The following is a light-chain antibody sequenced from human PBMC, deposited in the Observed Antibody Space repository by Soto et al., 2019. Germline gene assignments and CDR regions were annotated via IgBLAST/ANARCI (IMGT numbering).Light chain of an antibody. J-gene: IGLJ1*01. CDR1: SSDVGGYNY. Sequence: SALTQPASVSGSPGQSIAISCTGTSSDVGGYNYVSWYQQHPGKAPKLMIYDVSNRPSGVSNRFSGSKSGNTASLTISGLQSEDEADYYCCSYTTSSTYVFGPGTKVTVL. CDR2: DVS. V-gene: IGLV2-14*03. CDR3: CSYTTSSTYV.